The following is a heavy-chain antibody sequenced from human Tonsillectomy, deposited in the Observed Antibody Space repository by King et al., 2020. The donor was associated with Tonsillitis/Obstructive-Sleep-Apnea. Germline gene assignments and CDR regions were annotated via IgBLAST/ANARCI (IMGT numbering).Heavy chain of an antibody. J-gene: IGHJ5*02. CDR1: GYTFTSYD. CDR3: ARSRAVTTCIAYNWFDP. V-gene: IGHV1-8*01. CDR2: MNPNSGNT. D-gene: IGHD4-17*01. Sequence: QLVQSGAEVKKPGASVKVSCKASGYTFTSYDINWVRQATGQGLEWMGWMNPNSGNTGYAQKFQGRVTMTRNTSISTAYMELSSLRSEDTAVYYCARSRAVTTCIAYNWFDPWGQGTLVTVSS.